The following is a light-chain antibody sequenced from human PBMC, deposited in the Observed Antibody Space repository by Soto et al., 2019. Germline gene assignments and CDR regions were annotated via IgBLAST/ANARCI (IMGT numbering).Light chain of an antibody. Sequence: QSVLTQPPSASGTPGQRVTISCSGSGSNIGSHDVYWSQHLPGTAPKVLIYRNDQRPSGVPDRFSASRSGTSASLAISGLWSEDEADYYCVAWDDSLSGRVFGGGTKLTVL. V-gene: IGLV1-47*02. CDR3: VAWDDSLSGRV. J-gene: IGLJ3*02. CDR1: GSNIGSHD. CDR2: RND.